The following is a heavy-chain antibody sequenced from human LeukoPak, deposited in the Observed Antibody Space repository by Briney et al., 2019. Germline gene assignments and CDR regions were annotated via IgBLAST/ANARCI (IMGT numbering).Heavy chain of an antibody. D-gene: IGHD3-16*02. CDR2: ISSSSSYI. J-gene: IGHJ4*02. CDR1: GFTFINYA. CDR3: ARDGDRFDY. Sequence: GGSLRLSCTASGFTFINYAMNWVRQAPGKGLEWVSSISSSSSYIYYADSVKGRFTISRDNAKNSLYLQMNSLRAEDTAVYYCARDGDRFDYWGQGTLVTVSS. V-gene: IGHV3-21*01.